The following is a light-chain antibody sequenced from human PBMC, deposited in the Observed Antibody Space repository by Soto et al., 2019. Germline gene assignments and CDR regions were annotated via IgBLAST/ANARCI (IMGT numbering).Light chain of an antibody. J-gene: IGKJ3*01. CDR2: DAS. CDR1: QDISNY. V-gene: IGKV1-33*01. Sequence: DIQMTQSPSSLSASVGDRVTITCQASQDISNYLNWYQQKPGKAPKLLIYDASNLETGVPSRFSGSGSGTDFAFTTSSLQPEDIATYYCQQYDNLPPFTVGPGTKVDIK. CDR3: QQYDNLPPFT.